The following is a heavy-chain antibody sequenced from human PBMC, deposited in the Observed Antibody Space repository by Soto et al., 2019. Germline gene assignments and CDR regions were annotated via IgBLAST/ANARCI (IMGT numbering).Heavy chain of an antibody. Sequence: VASVKVSCKASGYTFTSYDINWVRQATGQGLEWMGWMNPNSGNTGYAQKFQGRVTMTRNTSISTAYMELSSLRSEDTAVYYCARGPYYDFWSASRAPVYYMDVWGKGTTVTVSS. CDR1: GYTFTSYD. CDR3: ARGPYYDFWSASRAPVYYMDV. D-gene: IGHD3-3*01. J-gene: IGHJ6*03. V-gene: IGHV1-8*01. CDR2: MNPNSGNT.